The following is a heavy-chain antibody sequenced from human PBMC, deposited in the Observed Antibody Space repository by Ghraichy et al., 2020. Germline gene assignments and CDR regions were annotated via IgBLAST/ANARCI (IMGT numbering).Heavy chain of an antibody. CDR3: ARERGMHQNDF. CDR1: GFTFSSYW. V-gene: IGHV3-7*03. J-gene: IGHJ4*02. CDR2: IKQDGSEK. Sequence: GGSLRLSCAASGFTFSSYWMTWVRQAPGKGLEWVANIKQDGSEKYYVDSVKGRFTISRDNAKNSLFLQMNSLRVEDTAVYYCARERGMHQNDFWGQGTLVTVSS.